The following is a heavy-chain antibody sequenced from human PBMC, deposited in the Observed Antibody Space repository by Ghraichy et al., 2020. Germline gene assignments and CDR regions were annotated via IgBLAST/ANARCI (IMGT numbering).Heavy chain of an antibody. Sequence: LSLTCAASGFTFSSYSMNWVRQAPGKGLEWVSYISSSSSTIYYADSVKGRFTISRDNAKNSLYLQMNSLRAEDTAVYYCARVGSAVSFDYWGQGTLVTVSS. V-gene: IGHV3-48*01. CDR3: ARVGSAVSFDY. D-gene: IGHD1-26*01. J-gene: IGHJ4*02. CDR1: GFTFSSYS. CDR2: ISSSSSTI.